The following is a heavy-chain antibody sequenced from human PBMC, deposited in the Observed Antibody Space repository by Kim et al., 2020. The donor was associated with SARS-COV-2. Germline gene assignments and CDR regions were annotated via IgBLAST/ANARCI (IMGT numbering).Heavy chain of an antibody. CDR1: GFSLSSSGVG. Sequence: SGPTLVTPTQTLTLTCTFSGFSLSSSGVGVGWIRQPPGKALECLALIYWDDDKRYSPSLKSRLTITKDTSKNQVVLIMTNMDPVDTATYYCAHNSHSGSYGTATIQHWGQGTLVTVSS. CDR2: IYWDDDK. D-gene: IGHD1-26*01. V-gene: IGHV2-5*02. CDR3: AHNSHSGSYGTATIQH. J-gene: IGHJ1*01.